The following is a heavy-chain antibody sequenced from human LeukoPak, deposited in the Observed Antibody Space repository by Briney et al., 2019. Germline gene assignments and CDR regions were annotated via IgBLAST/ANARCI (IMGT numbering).Heavy chain of an antibody. J-gene: IGHJ4*02. CDR2: INSDGTII. CDR3: ARSMYCGGDCYYYFDY. V-gene: IGHV3-74*01. Sequence: GGSLRLSCAASGFIFSNYGMHWVRQAPGKGLVWVSRINSDGTIIGYADSVKGRFTISRDNAKNTLYLQMNSLRADDTAVYYCARSMYCGGDCYYYFDYWGQGTLVTVAS. D-gene: IGHD2-21*02. CDR1: GFIFSNYG.